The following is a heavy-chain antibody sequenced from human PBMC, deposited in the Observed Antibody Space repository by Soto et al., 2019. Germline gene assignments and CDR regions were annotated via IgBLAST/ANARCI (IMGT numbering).Heavy chain of an antibody. Sequence: PGGSLRLSCAASGFTVSSSYMSWVRQAPGKGLEWVSVIYSGGSTYYADSVKGRFTISRDNSKNTLYLQMNSLRAEDTAVYYCMIVVPAAKGAGKFDYWGQGTLVTVSS. CDR1: GFTVSSSY. D-gene: IGHD2-2*01. CDR3: MIVVPAAKGAGKFDY. J-gene: IGHJ4*02. V-gene: IGHV3-53*01. CDR2: IYSGGST.